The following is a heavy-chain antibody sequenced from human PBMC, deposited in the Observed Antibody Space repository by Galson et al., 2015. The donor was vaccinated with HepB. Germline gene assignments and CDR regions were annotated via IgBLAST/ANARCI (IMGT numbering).Heavy chain of an antibody. CDR2: ITSSGGET. J-gene: IGHJ4*02. D-gene: IGHD2-2*01. CDR1: EFTFNTFR. CDR3: ARGRVVPDGMPAVFDS. Sequence: SLRLSCAASEFTFNTFRMHWVRQAPGKGLEWVSSITSSGGETYYRDSVKGRFTISRDNSKNTLYLQLKSLRVEDTAIYYCARGRVVPDGMPAVFDSWGRGTLVTVSA. V-gene: IGHV3-NL1*01.